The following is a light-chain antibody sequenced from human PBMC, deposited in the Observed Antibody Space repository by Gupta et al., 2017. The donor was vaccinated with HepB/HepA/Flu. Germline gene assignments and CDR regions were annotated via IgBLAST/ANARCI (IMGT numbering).Light chain of an antibody. Sequence: DIQLTQSPSFLSASVGDRVSITCRASQGISSYLAWYQQKPGKAPKLLIYDASTLQSGVPSRFSGSGSGTKFTLTISSLQPEDFATYYCQHLNSYPPFTFGPGTKVDIK. V-gene: IGKV1-9*01. CDR1: QGISSY. J-gene: IGKJ3*01. CDR3: QHLNSYPPFT. CDR2: DAS.